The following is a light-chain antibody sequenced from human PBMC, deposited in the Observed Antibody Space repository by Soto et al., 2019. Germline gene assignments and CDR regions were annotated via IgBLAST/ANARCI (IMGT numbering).Light chain of an antibody. CDR2: DVS. J-gene: IGLJ2*01. CDR1: SSDVGSYNY. Sequence: QSALTLPRSVSGSPGESVTISCSGTSSDVGSYNYVSWYQQYPGKAPKVMIYDVSERPSEVPVRFSGSKSGNTASLTSSGLQAEDEAEYFCCSYSGSDSLLFGGGTKVNVL. CDR3: CSYSGSDSLL. V-gene: IGLV2-11*01.